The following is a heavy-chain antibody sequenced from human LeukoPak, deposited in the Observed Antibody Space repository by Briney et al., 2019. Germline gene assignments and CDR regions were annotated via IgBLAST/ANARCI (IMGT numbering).Heavy chain of an antibody. Sequence: QLWGSLRLSCTASGFTFDDYAMHWVRQAPGKSLEWVSFISWDGGSTYYADSVKGRFTISRDNSKNSLYLQMNSLRAEDTALYYCAKDTGGSRSLPSYYFDYWGQGTLVTVSS. CDR3: AKDTGGSRSLPSYYFDY. CDR1: GFTFDDYA. V-gene: IGHV3-43D*04. J-gene: IGHJ4*02. D-gene: IGHD3-10*01. CDR2: ISWDGGST.